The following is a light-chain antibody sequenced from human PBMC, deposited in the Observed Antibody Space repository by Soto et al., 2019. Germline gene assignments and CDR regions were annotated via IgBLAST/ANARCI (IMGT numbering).Light chain of an antibody. V-gene: IGLV4-60*02. CDR3: ETWDSNPRV. Sequence: QSVLTQSSSASASLGSSVKLTCTLSSGHSSYIIAWHQQQPGKAPRYLMKLEGSGSYNKGSGVPDRFSGSSSGADRYLTISILQFEDEADYYCETWDSNPRVFGGGTQLTVL. CDR2: LEGSGSY. CDR1: SGHSSYI. J-gene: IGLJ3*02.